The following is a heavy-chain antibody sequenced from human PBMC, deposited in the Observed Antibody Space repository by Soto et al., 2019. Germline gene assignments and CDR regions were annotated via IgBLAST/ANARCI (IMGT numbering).Heavy chain of an antibody. V-gene: IGHV1-58*01. CDR3: AADRGYYDSSGYYYGYFDL. J-gene: IGHJ2*01. CDR2: IVVGSGNT. Sequence: EASVKVSCKASGFTFTSSAVQWVRQARGQRLEWIGWIVVGSGNTNYAQKFQERVTITRDMSTSTAYMELSSLRSEDTAVYYCAADRGYYDSSGYYYGYFDLWGRGTLVTVSS. D-gene: IGHD3-22*01. CDR1: GFTFTSSA.